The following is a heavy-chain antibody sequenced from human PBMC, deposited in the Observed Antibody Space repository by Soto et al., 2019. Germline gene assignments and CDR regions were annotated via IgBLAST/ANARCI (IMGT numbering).Heavy chain of an antibody. CDR3: ARGGYDYIWGSYRYLDY. V-gene: IGHV4-59*01. CDR2: IYYSGST. Sequence: SETLSLTCTVSGGSISSYYWSWIRQPPGKGLEWIGYIYYSGSTNYNPSLKSRVTISVDTSKNQFSLKLSSVTAADTAVYYCARGGYDYIWGSYRYLDYWGQGTLVTVSS. D-gene: IGHD3-16*02. CDR1: GGSISSYY. J-gene: IGHJ4*02.